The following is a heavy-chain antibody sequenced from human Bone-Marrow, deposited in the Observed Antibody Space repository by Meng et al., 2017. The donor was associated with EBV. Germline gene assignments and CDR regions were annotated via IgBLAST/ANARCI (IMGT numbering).Heavy chain of an antibody. Sequence: QVQLQQWGPGLLKPSETLSLTGVVNGGSLSGFSWSWIRQAPGKGLEWIGEIKHSGSTNYNPSLKNRVTISVDPSKNQFSLRLSSVTAADTAVYYCARATGGSTGYFRWGQGTLVTVSS. J-gene: IGHJ4*02. D-gene: IGHD3-9*01. CDR3: ARATGGSTGYFR. CDR1: GGSLSGFS. CDR2: IKHSGST. V-gene: IGHV4-34*01.